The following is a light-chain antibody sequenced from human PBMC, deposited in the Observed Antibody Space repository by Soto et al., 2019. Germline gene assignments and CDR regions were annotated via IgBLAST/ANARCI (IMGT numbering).Light chain of an antibody. CDR1: QSISSN. Sequence: IVLARSAVTLSLSPGERAALSCRASQSISSNYLAWYQQKPGQAPRLLIYGASTRATGIPARFSGSGSGTEFTLTISSLQPEDFATYYCQQLNSYPPGFGEGTRLE. J-gene: IGKJ5*01. CDR2: GAS. V-gene: IGKV3-15*01. CDR3: QQLNSYPPG.